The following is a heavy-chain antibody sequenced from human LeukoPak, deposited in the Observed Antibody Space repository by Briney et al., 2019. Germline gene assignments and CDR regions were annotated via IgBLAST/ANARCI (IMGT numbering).Heavy chain of an antibody. CDR2: ISGSGGST. CDR1: GFTFNNYA. D-gene: IGHD4-17*01. J-gene: IGHJ6*03. CDR3: ARPPTGLYYYYMDV. Sequence: GGSLRLSCAASGFTFNNYAMSWVRQAPGKGLEWVSGISGSGGSTYYTDSVKGRFTVSRDNAKNSLYLQMNSLRAEDTAVYYCARPPTGLYYYYMDVWGKGTTVTVSS. V-gene: IGHV3-23*01.